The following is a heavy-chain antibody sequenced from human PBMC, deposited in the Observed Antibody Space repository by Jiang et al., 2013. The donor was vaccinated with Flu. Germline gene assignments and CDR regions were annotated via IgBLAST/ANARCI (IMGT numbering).Heavy chain of an antibody. CDR2: IYHSGST. J-gene: IGHJ4*02. Sequence: GSISSRSYVLGLDPPAPRKGLEWIGSIYHSGSTYYNPSLKSRVTISLDTSKNQFSLKLSSVTAADTAVYYCATLYYGSGSYSDNFRWGQGTLVTVSS. V-gene: IGHV4-39*07. D-gene: IGHD3-10*01. CDR1: GSISSRSYV. CDR3: ATLYYGSGSYSDNFR.